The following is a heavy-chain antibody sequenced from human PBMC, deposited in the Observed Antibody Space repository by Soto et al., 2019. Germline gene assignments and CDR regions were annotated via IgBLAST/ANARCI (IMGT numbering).Heavy chain of an antibody. Sequence: KPSETLSLTCTVSSGSVSSHSYYWSWIRQPPGKGLEWIGYIYYSGSTYYNPSLKSQVTISVDTSKNQFSLKLRSVTAVDTAVYYCARTYCSRASCYGLYYFGMDVWGQGTTVTVSS. V-gene: IGHV4-61*01. D-gene: IGHD2-2*01. CDR1: SGSVSSHSYY. J-gene: IGHJ6*02. CDR3: ARTYCSRASCYGLYYFGMDV. CDR2: IYYSGST.